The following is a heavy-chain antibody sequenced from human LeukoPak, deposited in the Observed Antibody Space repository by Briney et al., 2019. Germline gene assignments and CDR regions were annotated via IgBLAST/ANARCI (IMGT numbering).Heavy chain of an antibody. CDR3: ARRYYYDSSGYDD. CDR2: IYTSGST. D-gene: IGHD3-22*01. Sequence: SQTLSLTCIVSGGSISSGSYYWSWIRHPAGKGLEWIGRIYTSGSTNHNPSLKSRVTISVDTSKNQFSLKLSSVTAADTAVYYCARRYYYDSSGYDDWGQGTLVTVSS. CDR1: GGSISSGSYY. J-gene: IGHJ4*02. V-gene: IGHV4-61*02.